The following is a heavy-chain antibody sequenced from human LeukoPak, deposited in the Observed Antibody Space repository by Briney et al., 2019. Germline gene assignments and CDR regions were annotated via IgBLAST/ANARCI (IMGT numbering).Heavy chain of an antibody. CDR2: IYYSGST. J-gene: IGHJ4*02. CDR1: GGSISSGGYY. V-gene: IGHV4-31*03. Sequence: SETLSLTCTVSGGSISSGGYYWGWIRQHPGKGLEWIGYIYYSGSTYYNPSLKSRVTISVDTSKNQFSLKLSSVTAADTAVYYCAREGSNQLLWRGTFDYWGQGTLVTVSS. CDR3: AREGSNQLLWRGTFDY. D-gene: IGHD2-2*01.